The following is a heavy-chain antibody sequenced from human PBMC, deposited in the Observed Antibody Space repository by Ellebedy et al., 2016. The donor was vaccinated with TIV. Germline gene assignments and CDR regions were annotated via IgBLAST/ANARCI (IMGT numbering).Heavy chain of an antibody. J-gene: IGHJ5*02. CDR3: ARGRKYDYSHNWFNP. Sequence: SVKVSXKASGGTFSSYAISWVRQAPGQGLEWMGGIIPIFGTANYAQKFQGRVTITADESTSTAYMELSSLRSEDTAVYYCARGRKYDYSHNWFNPWGQGTLVTVSS. D-gene: IGHD4-11*01. CDR2: IIPIFGTA. CDR1: GGTFSSYA. V-gene: IGHV1-69*13.